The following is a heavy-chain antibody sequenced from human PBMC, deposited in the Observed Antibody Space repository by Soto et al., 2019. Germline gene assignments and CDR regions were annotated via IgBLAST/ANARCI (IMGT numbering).Heavy chain of an antibody. CDR1: GYTFTSYA. J-gene: IGHJ6*02. Sequence: ASVKVSCKASGYTFTSYAMHWVRQAPGQRLEWMGWINAGNGNTKYSQKFQGRVTITRDTSASTAYMELSSLRSEDTAVYYCAIASVDTAMSDGYYYYGMDVCGQGTTVTVSS. CDR3: AIASVDTAMSDGYYYYGMDV. D-gene: IGHD5-18*01. CDR2: INAGNGNT. V-gene: IGHV1-3*01.